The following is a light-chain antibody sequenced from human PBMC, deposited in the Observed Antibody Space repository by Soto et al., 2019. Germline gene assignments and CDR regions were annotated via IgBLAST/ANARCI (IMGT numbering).Light chain of an antibody. CDR3: CSYVGANNYV. V-gene: IGLV2-23*01. Sequence: QSALSHPASVSGSPGDSIAISCSGTSSNIGGYNIVSWYQQHPGKAPKVIIYEGVKRPSGVSDRFSGSTSGVTASLTISGLQAEDEAEYYCCSYVGANNYVFGSGTKVTVL. CDR2: EGV. J-gene: IGLJ1*01. CDR1: SSNIGGYNI.